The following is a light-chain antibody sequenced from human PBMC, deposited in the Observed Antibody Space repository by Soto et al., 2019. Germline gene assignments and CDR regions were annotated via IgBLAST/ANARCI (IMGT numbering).Light chain of an antibody. J-gene: IGKJ1*01. CDR3: LQDYNFPQT. V-gene: IGKV1-6*01. Sequence: AIRMAQSPSSLSASVGDRVTITCRASQDIRDDLGWYQQKPGKTPKLLIYDASTLESGVPSRFSGSRSGTEFTLTISSLQPEDFGTYYCLQDYNFPQTFGHGTKVEIK. CDR1: QDIRDD. CDR2: DAS.